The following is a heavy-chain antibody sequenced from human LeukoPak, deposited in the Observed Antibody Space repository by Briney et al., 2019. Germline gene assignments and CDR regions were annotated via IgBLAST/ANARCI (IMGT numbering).Heavy chain of an antibody. J-gene: IGHJ4*02. D-gene: IGHD1-26*01. CDR1: GFTFSSYS. CDR3: ARVVKWELTD. Sequence: GGSLRLSCADSGFTFSSYSMNWVRQAPGKGLEWVSSISSSSSYIYYADSVKGRFTISRDNAKNSLYLQMNSLRAEDTAVYYCARVVKWELTDWGQGTLVTVSS. V-gene: IGHV3-21*01. CDR2: ISSSSSYI.